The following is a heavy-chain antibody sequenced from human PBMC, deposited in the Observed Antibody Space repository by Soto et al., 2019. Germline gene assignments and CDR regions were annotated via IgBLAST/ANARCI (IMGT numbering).Heavy chain of an antibody. V-gene: IGHV4-31*03. J-gene: IGHJ4*02. CDR3: ARGGGRSGSLYYFDY. CDR2: IYYSGST. CDR1: GGSISSGGYY. D-gene: IGHD3-10*01. Sequence: QVQLQESGPGLVKPSQTLSLTCTVSGGSISSGGYYWSWIRQHPGKGLEWIGYIYYSGSTYYNPSLKSRVTISGDTSKNQFSLKVSFVTAADTAVYYCARGGGRSGSLYYFDYWGQGTLVTVSS.